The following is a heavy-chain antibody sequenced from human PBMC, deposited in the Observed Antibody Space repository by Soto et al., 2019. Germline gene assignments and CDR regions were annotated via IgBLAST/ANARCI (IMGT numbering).Heavy chain of an antibody. Sequence: QVQLQESGPGLVKPSQTLSLTCTVSGGSISSGGYYWSWIRQHPGKGLEWIGYIYYRGSTYYNPSLKSRVTISVDTSENQFPLKLSSVTAAHTAVYYCAREAGTTHAFDIWGQGTMVTVSS. CDR1: GGSISSGGYY. D-gene: IGHD1-1*01. J-gene: IGHJ3*02. CDR3: AREAGTTHAFDI. CDR2: IYYRGST. V-gene: IGHV4-31*03.